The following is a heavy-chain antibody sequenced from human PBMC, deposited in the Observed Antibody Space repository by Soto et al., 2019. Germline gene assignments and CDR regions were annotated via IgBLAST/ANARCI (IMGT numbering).Heavy chain of an antibody. CDR2: IYDRGTT. J-gene: IGHJ6*02. D-gene: IGHD1-1*01. Sequence: SETLSLTCTVSGDSISSYYWSWIRQPPGKGLEWIAYIYDRGTTNYNPSLKSRVTISLDTSKNQFSLKMSSVTAADTAVYYCARGGNWNSYYYRFDVSGPGTTVTVYS. CDR3: ARGGNWNSYYYRFDV. V-gene: IGHV4-59*01. CDR1: GDSISSYY.